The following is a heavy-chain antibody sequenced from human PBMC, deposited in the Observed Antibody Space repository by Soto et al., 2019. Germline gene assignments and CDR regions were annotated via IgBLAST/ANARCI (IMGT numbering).Heavy chain of an antibody. CDR2: IWYDGSKK. CDR3: ARDASYYSLWSGYYPSRNGMDV. CDR1: GFTFSSSG. J-gene: IGHJ6*02. V-gene: IGHV3-33*01. Sequence: QVQVVESGGGVVQPGRSLRLSCAASGFTFSSSGMHWVRQAPGKGLEWVSLIWYDGSKKSYGDSVKGRFTISRDNSRNTVYLQMNSLRADDTAVYYCARDASYYSLWSGYYPSRNGMDVWGQGTTVTVSS. D-gene: IGHD3-3*01.